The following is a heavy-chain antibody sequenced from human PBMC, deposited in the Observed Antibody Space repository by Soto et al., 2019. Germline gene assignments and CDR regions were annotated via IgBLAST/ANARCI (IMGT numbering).Heavy chain of an antibody. J-gene: IGHJ2*01. D-gene: IGHD5-12*01. CDR2: ISYDGSNK. CDR1: GFTFSSYA. Sequence: QVQLVESGGGVVQPGRSLRLSCAASGFTFSSYAMHWVRQAPGKGLEWVAVISYDGSNKYYADSVKGRFTISRENSKNTLYLQMNSLRAEDTAVYYCARDGGRWLQLYWYFDLWGRGTLVTVSS. CDR3: ARDGGRWLQLYWYFDL. V-gene: IGHV3-30-3*01.